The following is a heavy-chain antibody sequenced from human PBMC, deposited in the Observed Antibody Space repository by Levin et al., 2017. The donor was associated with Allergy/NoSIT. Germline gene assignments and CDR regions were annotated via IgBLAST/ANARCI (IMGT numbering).Heavy chain of an antibody. J-gene: IGHJ1*01. D-gene: IGHD6-13*01. V-gene: IGHV1-2*02. CDR2: VNPKNGVT. Sequence: ASVKVSCKASGYTFSDFYMHWVRRAPGQGLEGMGWVNPKNGVTHYARKFQGRVTMTLDTSLGTASMELMRLRSDDTAVYYCERDPGIAAVGEQYFQHWGQGSLVTVSS. CDR3: ERDPGIAAVGEQYFQH. CDR1: GYTFSDFY.